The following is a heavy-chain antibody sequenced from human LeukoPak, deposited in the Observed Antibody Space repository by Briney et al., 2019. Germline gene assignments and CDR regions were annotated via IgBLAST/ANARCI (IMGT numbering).Heavy chain of an antibody. V-gene: IGHV1-2*02. Sequence: SSVKVSCKASGYTFTGYYIHWVRQAPREGLEWMGWINPDSGGTNYAHTFQGRVTMARDKSISTGYMELNRLRSDDTAVYYCARCPKQVGFAYWHFDLWGRGTLVTVSS. CDR1: GYTFTGYY. D-gene: IGHD1-26*01. CDR3: ARCPKQVGFAYWHFDL. J-gene: IGHJ2*01. CDR2: INPDSGGT.